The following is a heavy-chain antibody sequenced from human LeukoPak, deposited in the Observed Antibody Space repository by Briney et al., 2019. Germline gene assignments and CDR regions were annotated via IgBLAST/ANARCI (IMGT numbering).Heavy chain of an antibody. D-gene: IGHD1-26*01. Sequence: PAETLPLTCSISGGSISSSRYSWGWVRRPPGKGLEWIGNIYYSGSNNYHPSLNSRVTISVATSKNQFSLKLSSVTAADTAEYYCARMEEWELDAFDVWGQGTVVTVSS. CDR1: GGSISSSRYS. CDR2: IYYSGSN. V-gene: IGHV4-39*07. J-gene: IGHJ3*01. CDR3: ARMEEWELDAFDV.